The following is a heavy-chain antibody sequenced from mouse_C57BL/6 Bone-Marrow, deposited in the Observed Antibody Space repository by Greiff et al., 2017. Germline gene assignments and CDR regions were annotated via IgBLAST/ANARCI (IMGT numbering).Heavy chain of an antibody. CDR3: ARALYYSNYWYAMDY. V-gene: IGHV3-6*01. CDR2: ISYDGSN. CDR1: GYSITSGYY. J-gene: IGHJ4*01. Sequence: EVQLVESGPGLVKPSQSLSLTCSVTGYSITSGYYWNWIRQFPGNKLEWMGYISYDGSNNYNPSLKNRISITRDTSKNQFFLKLNSVTTEDTATYYCARALYYSNYWYAMDYWGQGTSVTVSS. D-gene: IGHD2-5*01.